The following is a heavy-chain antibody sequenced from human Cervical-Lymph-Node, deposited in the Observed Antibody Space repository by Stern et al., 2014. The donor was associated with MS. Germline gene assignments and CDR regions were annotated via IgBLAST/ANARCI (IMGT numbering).Heavy chain of an antibody. D-gene: IGHD3-9*01. CDR2: IYYSGST. CDR1: GGSISSGGYY. V-gene: IGHV4-31*03. Sequence: QVQLQESGPGLVKPSQTLSLTCTVSGGSISSGGYYWSWIRQHPGKGLEWIGYIYYSGSTYYNPSLKSRVTISVDTSKNQFSLKLSSVTAADTAVYYCARTTQYYDILTGYYHVDYFDYWGQGTLVTVSS. J-gene: IGHJ4*02. CDR3: ARTTQYYDILTGYYHVDYFDY.